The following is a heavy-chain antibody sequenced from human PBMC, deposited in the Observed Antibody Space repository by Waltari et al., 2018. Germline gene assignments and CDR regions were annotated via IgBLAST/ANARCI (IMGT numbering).Heavy chain of an antibody. V-gene: IGHV4-31*03. D-gene: IGHD1-1*01. Sequence: QVQLQESGPGLVKPSQTLSLTCTVSGGSISSGGYYWSWIRQPPGKGLEWIGYIYYSGSTYYNPSLKSRVTISVDTSKNQFSLKLSSVTAADTAVYYCARHLSDTEHNQYYFDYWGQGTLVTVSS. J-gene: IGHJ4*02. CDR1: GGSISSGGYY. CDR2: IYYSGST. CDR3: ARHLSDTEHNQYYFDY.